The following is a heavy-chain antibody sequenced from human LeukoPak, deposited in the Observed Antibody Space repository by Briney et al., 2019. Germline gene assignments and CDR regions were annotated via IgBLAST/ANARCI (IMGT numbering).Heavy chain of an antibody. D-gene: IGHD3-16*01. CDR3: VKDGGGREDYLDH. Sequence: GGSLRLSCAASGFTFTSHAMTWVRQAPGKGLEYISSISYSGRSTYYADSVRGRFTISRDNSKNTVYLQMNSLRTEDMALYYCVKDGGGREDYLDHWGQGTLVTVSS. J-gene: IGHJ4*02. CDR2: ISYSGRST. CDR1: GFTFTSHA. V-gene: IGHV3-23*01.